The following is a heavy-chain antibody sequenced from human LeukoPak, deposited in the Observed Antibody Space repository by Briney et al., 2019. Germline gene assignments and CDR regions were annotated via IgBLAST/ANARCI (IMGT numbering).Heavy chain of an antibody. CDR3: SGISHYHYYYYMDV. CDR2: IYYSGST. CDR1: GGSISSSSYY. V-gene: IGHV4-39*07. J-gene: IGHJ6*03. Sequence: SETLSLTCTVSGGSISSSSYYWGWIRQPPGKGLEWIGSIYYSGSTYYNPSLKSRVTISVDTSKNQFSLKLSSVTAADTAVYYCSGISHYHYYYYMDVWGKGTTVTVFS.